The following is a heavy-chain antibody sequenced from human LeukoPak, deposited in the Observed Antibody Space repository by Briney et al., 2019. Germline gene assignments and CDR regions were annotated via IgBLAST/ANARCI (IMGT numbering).Heavy chain of an antibody. CDR3: ARSPRYFDWLFYFDL. J-gene: IGHJ4*02. D-gene: IGHD3-9*01. CDR1: GFTFSTYS. V-gene: IGHV3-48*04. Sequence: GGALRLSCAASGFTFSTYSMNWVRQAPGKGLEGVSYISSSTSTIYYADSVKGRFTISRDNAKYSLYLHMNSLRAEDTAVYYCARSPRYFDWLFYFDLWGQGPLVPVSS. CDR2: ISSSTSTI.